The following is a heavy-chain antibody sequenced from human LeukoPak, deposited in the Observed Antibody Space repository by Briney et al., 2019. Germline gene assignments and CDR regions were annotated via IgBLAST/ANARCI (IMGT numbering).Heavy chain of an antibody. Sequence: PGGSLRLSCAASGFTFSSYEMNWVRQAPGKGLEWVSYISSSGSTIYYADSVKGRFTISRDNAKNSLYLQMNSLRAEDTAVYYCAAQLFLVAALDAFDIWGQGTMVTVSS. CDR3: AAQLFLVAALDAFDI. J-gene: IGHJ3*02. CDR2: ISSSGSTI. D-gene: IGHD2-15*01. V-gene: IGHV3-48*03. CDR1: GFTFSSYE.